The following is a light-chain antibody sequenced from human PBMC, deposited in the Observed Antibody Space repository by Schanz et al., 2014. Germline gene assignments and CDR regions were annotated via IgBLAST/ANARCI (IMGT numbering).Light chain of an antibody. CDR1: QSIGSSY. Sequence: EIVLTQSPATLSVSPGERATLSCRASQSIGSSYLAWYQQKPGLAPRLLIYAVSNRATGIPARFSGSGSGADFTLTISSLEPEDFAVYYCQQYGMTFGQGTKVEVK. CDR3: QQYGMT. CDR2: AVS. J-gene: IGKJ1*01. V-gene: IGKV3D-20*01.